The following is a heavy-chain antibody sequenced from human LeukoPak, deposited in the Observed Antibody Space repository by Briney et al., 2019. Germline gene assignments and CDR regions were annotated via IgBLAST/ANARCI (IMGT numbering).Heavy chain of an antibody. CDR3: ARGRTTADL. CDR1: GFTFSDYY. J-gene: IGHJ5*02. CDR2: ISSGTTT. V-gene: IGHV3-11*01. Sequence: GGSLRLSCAASGFTFSDYYMGWIRQAPGKGLEWVAYISSGTTTYSADSVKGRFTISRDNAKSSLYLQMNSLRAEDSALYYCARGRTTADLWGQGTLVTVSS. D-gene: IGHD4-17*01.